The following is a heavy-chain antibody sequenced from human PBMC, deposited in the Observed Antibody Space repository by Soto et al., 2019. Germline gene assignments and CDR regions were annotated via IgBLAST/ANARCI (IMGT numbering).Heavy chain of an antibody. V-gene: IGHV3-23*01. Sequence: GGSLRLSCAASGFTFSSYAMSWVRQAPGKGLEWVSAISGSGGSTYYADSVKGRFTISRDNSKNTLYLQMNSLRAEDTAVYYCAKDTGYNYGHYYYYMDVWGKGTTVTSP. CDR1: GFTFSSYA. J-gene: IGHJ6*03. CDR2: ISGSGGST. D-gene: IGHD4-17*01. CDR3: AKDTGYNYGHYYYYMDV.